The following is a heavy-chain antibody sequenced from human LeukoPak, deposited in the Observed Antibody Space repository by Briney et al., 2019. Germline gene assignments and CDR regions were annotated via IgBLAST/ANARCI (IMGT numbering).Heavy chain of an antibody. CDR1: GFTLSPYA. D-gene: IGHD6-19*01. J-gene: IGHJ5*02. Sequence: GRSLRLSCAASGFTLSPYAMHWIRQAPGKGLEWVAVISYDGSNKYYADSVKGRFTISRDNSKNTLYLQMNSLRAEDTAVYYCAKAKAVAGTDWFDPWGQGTLVTVSS. V-gene: IGHV3-30*04. CDR3: AKAKAVAGTDWFDP. CDR2: ISYDGSNK.